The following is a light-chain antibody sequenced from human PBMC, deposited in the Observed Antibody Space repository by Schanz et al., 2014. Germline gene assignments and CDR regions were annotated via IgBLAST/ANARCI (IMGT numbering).Light chain of an antibody. CDR2: STN. CDR1: SSNIGTNT. J-gene: IGLJ3*02. CDR3: CSYTSSSTRV. Sequence: QSVLTQPPSASGTPGQRVTISCSGSSSNIGTNTVIWYQQLPGTAPKLLIHSTNQRPSGVPDRFSGSKSGNTASLTISGLQAEDEADYYCCSYTSSSTRVFGGGTKLTVL. V-gene: IGLV1-44*01.